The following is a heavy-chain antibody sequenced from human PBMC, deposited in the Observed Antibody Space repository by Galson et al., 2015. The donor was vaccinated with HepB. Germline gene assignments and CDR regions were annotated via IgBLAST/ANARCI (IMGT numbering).Heavy chain of an antibody. V-gene: IGHV4-39*07. D-gene: IGHD5-12*01. Sequence: SETLSLTCIVSGGSISSSTYYWGWIRQPPGKGLEWIGSIYYSGSTYYNPSLKSRVTISVDTSNNQFSLKLSSVTAADTAVYYCAREGGRDIVAKAGFDYWGQGTLVTVSS. CDR3: AREGGRDIVAKAGFDY. CDR1: GGSISSSTYY. CDR2: IYYSGST. J-gene: IGHJ4*02.